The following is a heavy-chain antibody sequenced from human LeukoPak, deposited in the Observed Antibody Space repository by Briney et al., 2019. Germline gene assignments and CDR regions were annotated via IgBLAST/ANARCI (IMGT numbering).Heavy chain of an antibody. CDR2: IIPIFGTA. CDR3: ASSYTAMAPFDY. CDR1: GGTFSSYA. D-gene: IGHD5-18*01. Sequence: SVTVSCTASGGTFSSYAISWVRQAPGQGLEWMGGIIPIFGTANYAQKFQGRVTITADESTSTAYMELSSLRSEDTAVYYCASSYTAMAPFDYWGQGTLVTVSS. V-gene: IGHV1-69*13. J-gene: IGHJ4*02.